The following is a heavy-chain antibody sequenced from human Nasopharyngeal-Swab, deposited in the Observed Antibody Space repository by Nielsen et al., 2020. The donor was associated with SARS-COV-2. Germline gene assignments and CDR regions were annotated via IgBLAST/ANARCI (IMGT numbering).Heavy chain of an antibody. V-gene: IGHV4-59*08. D-gene: IGHD6-6*01. CDR3: ARHKSEYDAFDI. CDR2: IYYSGST. Sequence: SETLSLTCTVSGGSISSYYWSWIRQPPGKGLEWIGYIYYSGSTNYNPSLKSRVTISVDTSKNQFSLKQGSVTAADTAVYYCARHKSEYDAFDIWGQGTMVTVSS. CDR1: GGSISSYY. J-gene: IGHJ3*02.